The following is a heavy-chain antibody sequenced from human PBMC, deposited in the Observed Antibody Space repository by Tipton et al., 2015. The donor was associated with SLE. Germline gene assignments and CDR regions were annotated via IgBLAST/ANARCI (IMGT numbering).Heavy chain of an antibody. J-gene: IGHJ4*02. D-gene: IGHD3-22*01. CDR1: GGSIRSYY. V-gene: IGHV4-59*01. CDR2: KYYSGST. CDR3: ARMDDTFFDY. Sequence: TLSLTCNVSGGSIRSYYWSWIRQPPGTGLEWIAYKYYSGSTNYNPSLTSRVTILVDTSKNQFSLKLSSVTAADTAVYYCARMDDTFFDYWGQGTLVTVSS.